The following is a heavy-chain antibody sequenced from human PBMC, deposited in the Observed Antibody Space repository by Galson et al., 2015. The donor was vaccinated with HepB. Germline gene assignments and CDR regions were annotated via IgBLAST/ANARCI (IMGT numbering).Heavy chain of an antibody. Sequence: ETLSLTCTVSGGSISSSSYYWGWIRQPPGKGLEWIGSIYYSGSTYYNPSLKSRVTISVDTSKNQFSLKLSSVTAADTAAYYCARSEEDVSSAFDCWGQGTLVTVSS. CDR2: IYYSGST. V-gene: IGHV4-39*07. CDR1: GGSISSSSYY. J-gene: IGHJ4*02. CDR3: ARSEEDVSSAFDC.